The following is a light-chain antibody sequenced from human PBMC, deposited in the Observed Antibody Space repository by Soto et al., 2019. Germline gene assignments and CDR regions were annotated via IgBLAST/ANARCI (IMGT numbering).Light chain of an antibody. CDR2: DAS. CDR1: QSISNW. Sequence: DIQMTQSPSTLSASIGYRFTITCRASQSISNWLAWLQQKPGKAPKVLIFDASNLGSGVPSRFSGSGSGTEFTLTISSLQPGDFGNYYCQQYNSYPITFGQGTRLEIK. V-gene: IGKV1-5*01. CDR3: QQYNSYPIT. J-gene: IGKJ5*01.